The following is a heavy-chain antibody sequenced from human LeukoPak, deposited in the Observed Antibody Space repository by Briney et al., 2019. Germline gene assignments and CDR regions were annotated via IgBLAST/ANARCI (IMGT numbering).Heavy chain of an antibody. J-gene: IGHJ4*02. CDR2: IYYSGST. D-gene: IGHD2/OR15-2a*01. CDR3: ARHGPFPSFQVCYFDY. Sequence: PSETLSLTCTVSGGSISSYYWSWIRQPPGKGLEWIGYIYYSGSTNYNPSLKSRVTISVDTSKNQFSLKLSSVTAADTAVYCCARHGPFPSFQVCYFDYWGQGTLVTVSS. CDR1: GGSISSYY. V-gene: IGHV4-59*08.